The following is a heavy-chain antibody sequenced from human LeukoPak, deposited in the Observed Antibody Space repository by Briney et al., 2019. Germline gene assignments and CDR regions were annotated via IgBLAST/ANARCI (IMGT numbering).Heavy chain of an antibody. V-gene: IGHV1-18*01. CDR3: ARDHLDIVPTIYSF. Sequence: ASVKVSCKASGYTFSTYGITWVRQAHGQALEWLGWISPHNGNTNYAQKFQGRVTLTTDTSANTAYLELRSLRSDDTALYYCARDHLDIVPTIYSFWGQGTLVTVSS. CDR2: ISPHNGNT. D-gene: IGHD5-12*01. J-gene: IGHJ4*02. CDR1: GYTFSTYG.